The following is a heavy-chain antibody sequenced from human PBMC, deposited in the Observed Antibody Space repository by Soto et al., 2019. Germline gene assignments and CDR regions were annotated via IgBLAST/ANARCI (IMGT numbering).Heavy chain of an antibody. CDR3: ALLYEGTRGYGMDV. J-gene: IGHJ6*02. CDR2: INPNSGGT. CDR1: GYTFTGYY. D-gene: IGHD2-8*01. V-gene: IGHV1-2*04. Sequence: GASVKVSCKASGYTFTGYYMHWVRQAPGQGLEWMGWINPNSGGTNYAQKFQGWVTMTRDTSISTAYMELSRLRSDDTAVYYCALLYEGTRGYGMDVWGQGTTVTVSS.